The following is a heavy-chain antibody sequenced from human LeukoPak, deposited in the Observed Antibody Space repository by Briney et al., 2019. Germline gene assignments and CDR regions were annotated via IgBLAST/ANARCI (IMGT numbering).Heavy chain of an antibody. Sequence: AGGSLRLSCAASGFTFSDYSMSWIRQAPGKGLEWVSSISSSSSSYIYYADSVKGRFTISRDNAKNTLYLQMNSLRAEDTAVYYCARSVAVVTATFGYWGQGTLVTVSS. CDR3: ARSVAVVTATFGY. J-gene: IGHJ4*02. CDR1: GFTFSDYS. V-gene: IGHV3-11*06. D-gene: IGHD2-15*01. CDR2: ISSSSSSYI.